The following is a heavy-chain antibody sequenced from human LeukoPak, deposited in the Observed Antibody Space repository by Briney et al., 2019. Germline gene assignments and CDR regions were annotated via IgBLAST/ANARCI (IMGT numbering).Heavy chain of an antibody. CDR3: AKWGTSGSYYHYYYYYMDV. Sequence: PGGSLRLSCAASGFTFSSYAMSWVRQAPGKGLEWVSAISGSGGSTYYAESVKGRFTISRDNSKTTLYLQMNSLRAEDTAVYYCAKWGTSGSYYHYYYYYMDVWGKGTTVTVSS. J-gene: IGHJ6*03. CDR1: GFTFSSYA. D-gene: IGHD1-26*01. CDR2: ISGSGGST. V-gene: IGHV3-23*01.